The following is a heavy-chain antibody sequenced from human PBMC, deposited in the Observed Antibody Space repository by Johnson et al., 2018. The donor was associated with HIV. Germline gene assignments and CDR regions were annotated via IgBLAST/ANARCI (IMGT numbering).Heavy chain of an antibody. J-gene: IGHJ3*02. D-gene: IGHD3-22*01. V-gene: IGHV3-30-3*01. CDR3: ARAYDSLAFDI. Sequence: QVQLVESGGGLVQPGGSLRLSCAASGFTFNNYAMHWVRQAPGKGLEWVAVISYDGSNKYYADSVKGRFTISRDNSKNTLYLQMNSLRAEDTAVYYCARAYDSLAFDIWGQGTMVTVSS. CDR1: GFTFNNYA. CDR2: ISYDGSNK.